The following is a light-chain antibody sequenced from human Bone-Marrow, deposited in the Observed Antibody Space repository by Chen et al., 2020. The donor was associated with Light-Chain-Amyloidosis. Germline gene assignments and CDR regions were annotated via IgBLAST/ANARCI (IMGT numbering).Light chain of an antibody. V-gene: IGLV2-14*01. CDR1: SSDVGGDNH. Sequence: QSALTQHASVSGSPGQSITISCTRTSSDVGGDNHVSWYQQHPDKAPKLMIYEVTNRPSWVPDRFSGSKSDNTASLTISGLQTEDEADYFCSSYTITNTLVFGSGTRVTVL. CDR3: SSYTITNTLV. CDR2: EVT. J-gene: IGLJ1*01.